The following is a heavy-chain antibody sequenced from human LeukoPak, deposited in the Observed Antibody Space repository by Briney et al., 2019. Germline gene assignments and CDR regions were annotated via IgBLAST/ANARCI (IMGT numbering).Heavy chain of an antibody. Sequence: ASVKVSCKASGGTFSSYAISWVRQAPGQGLEWMGGIIPIFGTANYAQKFQGRVTITADESTSTAYMELSSLRSEDTAVYYCARVTKVAAAGPKYNWFDPWGQGTLVTVSS. V-gene: IGHV1-69*13. J-gene: IGHJ5*02. CDR3: ARVTKVAAAGPKYNWFDP. CDR2: IIPIFGTA. D-gene: IGHD6-13*01. CDR1: GGTFSSYA.